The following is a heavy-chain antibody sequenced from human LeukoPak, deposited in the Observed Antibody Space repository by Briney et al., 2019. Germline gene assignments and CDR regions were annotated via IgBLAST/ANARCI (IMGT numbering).Heavy chain of an antibody. J-gene: IGHJ6*02. CDR3: ARELRQQLRYYYYYGMDV. CDR1: GYTFTSYG. CDR2: ISAYNGNT. D-gene: IGHD6-13*01. V-gene: IGHV1-18*01. Sequence: ASVKVSCKAFGYTFTSYGISWVRQAPGQGLEWMGWISAYNGNTNYAQKLQGRVTMTTDTSTSTAYMELRSLRSDDTAVYYCARELRQQLRYYYYYGMDVWGQGTTVTVSS.